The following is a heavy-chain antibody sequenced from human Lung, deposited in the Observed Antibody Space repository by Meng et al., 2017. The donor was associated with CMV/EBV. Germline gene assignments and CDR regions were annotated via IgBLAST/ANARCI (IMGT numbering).Heavy chain of an antibody. CDR3: ARGSVAGTAVEWFDP. J-gene: IGHJ5*02. D-gene: IGHD6-19*01. CDR2: INANSGGT. V-gene: IGHV1-2*02. CDR1: AYTFTGYY. Sequence: AXVXVSXXAFAYTFTGYYLHWVRQAPGQGLEWMGWINANSGGTNYAQKFQGRVTMTRDTSITTAYLELSRLRSDDTAIYYCARGSVAGTAVEWFDPWGQGSLVXVSS.